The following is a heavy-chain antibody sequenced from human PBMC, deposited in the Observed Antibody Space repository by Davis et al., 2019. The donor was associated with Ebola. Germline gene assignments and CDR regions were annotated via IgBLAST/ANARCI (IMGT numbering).Heavy chain of an antibody. J-gene: IGHJ4*02. CDR2: IYWSEDK. D-gene: IGHD3-9*01. CDR3: ARSLSNYDILTGYSL. Sequence: TLSLTCSVSGGSVSNSSFYWSWIRQPPGKALEWLALIYWSEDKRYSPSLKSRLTITKDTSKNQVVLTMTNMDPVDTATYYCARSLSNYDILTGYSLWGQGILVTVSS. V-gene: IGHV2-5*01. CDR1: GGSVSNSSFY.